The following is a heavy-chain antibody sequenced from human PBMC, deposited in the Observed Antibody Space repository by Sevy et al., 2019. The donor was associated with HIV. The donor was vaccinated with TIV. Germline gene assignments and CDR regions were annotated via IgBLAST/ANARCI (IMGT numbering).Heavy chain of an antibody. D-gene: IGHD1-1*01. CDR2: ISYEGSNI. J-gene: IGHJ4*02. Sequence: GGSLRLSCAASALTFTRYAFHWVRQAPGMGPEWLGVISYEGSNIYYGPSVKGRFTISRDNSKNTLYLQMNDMRTEDTAVYYCAKDLHPPGPVRGTNFDYWGRRTLVTVSS. CDR1: ALTFTRYA. CDR3: AKDLHPPGPVRGTNFDY. V-gene: IGHV3-30*18.